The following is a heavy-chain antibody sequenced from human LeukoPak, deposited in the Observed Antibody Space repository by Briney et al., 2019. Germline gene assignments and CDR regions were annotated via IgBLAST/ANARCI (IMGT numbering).Heavy chain of an antibody. D-gene: IGHD5-18*01. V-gene: IGHV3-23*01. CDR1: GFTFSSYA. CDR2: ISGSDGST. CDR3: AKEEYSSGYLVRNNWFDP. Sequence: GGSLRLSCAASGFTFSSYAMTWVRQAPGKGLEWVSRISGSDGSTDYADSVKGRFIISRDNSKNTLYLQMNSLRAEDTAVYICAKEEYSSGYLVRNNWFDPWGQGTLVTVSS. J-gene: IGHJ5*02.